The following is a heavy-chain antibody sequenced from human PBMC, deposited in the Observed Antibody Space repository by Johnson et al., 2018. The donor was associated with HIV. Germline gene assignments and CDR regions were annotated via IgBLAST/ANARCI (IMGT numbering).Heavy chain of an antibody. CDR3: ARDNFFASSGVGAFDI. Sequence: QVQLVESGGGLFKPGRSLRLSCAASGFTFNDYDMSWVRQAPGKGLEWVASISSGGNTKYYTDSVKGRFTISRDNAKNSLSLQMNSLRAEYTAVYYCARDNFFASSGVGAFDIWGQGTMVIVSS. D-gene: IGHD3-22*01. J-gene: IGHJ3*02. V-gene: IGHV3-11*04. CDR2: ISSGGNTK. CDR1: GFTFNDYD.